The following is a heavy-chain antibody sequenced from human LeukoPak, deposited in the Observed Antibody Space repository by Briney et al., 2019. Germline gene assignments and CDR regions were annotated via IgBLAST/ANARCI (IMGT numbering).Heavy chain of an antibody. V-gene: IGHV1-2*06. J-gene: IGHJ6*03. CDR3: ARDCGGSCYPYYYYYYMDV. CDR1: GYTFTGYY. CDR2: INPNSGGT. D-gene: IGHD2-15*01. Sequence: ASVKVSCKASGYTFTGYYMHWVRQAPGQGLEWMGRINPNSGGTNYAQKFQGRVTMTRDTSISTAYMELSRLRSDDTAVYYCARDCGGSCYPYYYYYYMDVWGKETTVTVSS.